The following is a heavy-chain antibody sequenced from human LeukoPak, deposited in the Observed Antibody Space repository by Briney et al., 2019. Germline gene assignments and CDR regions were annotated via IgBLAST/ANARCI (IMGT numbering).Heavy chain of an antibody. D-gene: IGHD6-6*01. V-gene: IGHV3-48*01. Sequence: GGSLRLSCAASGFTFSSYSMNWVRQAPGKGLEWVSYISSNSSTIYYADSLKGRFTISRDNAKNPLYLQMNSLRAEDTAVYYCAIDRRGSSRAFDIWGQGTMVTVSS. CDR3: AIDRRGSSRAFDI. CDR1: GFTFSSYS. J-gene: IGHJ3*02. CDR2: ISSNSSTI.